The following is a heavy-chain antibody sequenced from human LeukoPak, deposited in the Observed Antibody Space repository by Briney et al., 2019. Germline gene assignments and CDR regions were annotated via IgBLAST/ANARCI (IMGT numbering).Heavy chain of an antibody. CDR1: GFTFSSYG. CDR2: INSDGSST. Sequence: GGSLRLSCAASGFTFSSYGMHWVRQAPGKGLVWVSRINSDGSSTSYADSVKGRFTISRDNSKNTLYLQMNSLRADDTAVYYCAMKAVPRPRLYDAFDFWGQGTVVTVSS. D-gene: IGHD2-2*02. V-gene: IGHV3-74*01. CDR3: AMKAVPRPRLYDAFDF. J-gene: IGHJ3*01.